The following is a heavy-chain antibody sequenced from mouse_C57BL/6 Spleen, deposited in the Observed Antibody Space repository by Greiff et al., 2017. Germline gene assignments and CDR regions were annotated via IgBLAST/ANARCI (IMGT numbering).Heavy chain of an antibody. J-gene: IGHJ3*01. CDR3: EREEANSAWFAY. Sequence: QVQLQQSGAELARPGASVKMSCKASGYTFTSYTMHWVKQRPGQGLEWIGYINPSSGYTKYNQKFKDKATLAADKSSSTAYLQLSSLKSEDSAVYYCEREEANSAWFAYWGQGTLVTVSA. V-gene: IGHV1-4*01. D-gene: IGHD4-1*01. CDR2: INPSSGYT. CDR1: GYTFTSYT.